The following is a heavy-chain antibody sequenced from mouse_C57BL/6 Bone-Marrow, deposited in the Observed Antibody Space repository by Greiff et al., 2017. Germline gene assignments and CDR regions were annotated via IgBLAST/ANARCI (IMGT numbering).Heavy chain of an antibody. D-gene: IGHD1-1*01. J-gene: IGHJ1*03. CDR2: INPNNGGT. CDR3: ASSYVNWYFDV. Sequence: VQLQQSGPELVKPGASVKISCKASGYTFTDYYMNWVKQSHGKSLEWIGDINPNNGGTSYNQKFKGKATLTVDKSSSTAYMELRSLTSEDSAVYYCASSYVNWYFDVWGTGTTVTVSS. CDR1: GYTFTDYY. V-gene: IGHV1-26*01.